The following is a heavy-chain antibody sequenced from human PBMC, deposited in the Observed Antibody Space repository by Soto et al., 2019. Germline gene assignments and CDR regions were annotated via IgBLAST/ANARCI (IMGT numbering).Heavy chain of an antibody. J-gene: IGHJ4*02. CDR2: ISYIGTT. CDR3: ATLYYYDSSGYKNNIDY. CDR1: GGSISSSY. V-gene: IGHV4-59*01. Sequence: SETLSLTCTVSGGSISSSYWSWIRQPPGKGLEWIGYISYIGTTNYNPSLKSRVIISVDTSKNQFSLQLSSVTAAEKAVYFCATLYYYDSSGYKNNIDYWGQGNMVTVYS. D-gene: IGHD3-22*01.